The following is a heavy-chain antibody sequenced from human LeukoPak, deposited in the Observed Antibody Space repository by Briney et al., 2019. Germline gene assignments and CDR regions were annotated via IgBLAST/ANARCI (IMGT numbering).Heavy chain of an antibody. V-gene: IGHV4-61*02. J-gene: IGHJ6*03. D-gene: IGHD2-2*01. Sequence: SQTLSLTCTVSGGSISSGSYYWRWIRQPAGKGLEWIGRIYTSGSTNYNPSLKSLITMSVDTSKNQFSLKLSSVTAADTAVYYCAGVRVVPVYYDYLLYVWGKGPAVSVSS. CDR3: AGVRVVPVYYDYLLYV. CDR1: GGSISSGSYY. CDR2: IYTSGST.